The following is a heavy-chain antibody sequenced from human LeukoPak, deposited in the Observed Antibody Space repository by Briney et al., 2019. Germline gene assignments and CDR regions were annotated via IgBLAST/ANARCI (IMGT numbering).Heavy chain of an antibody. CDR3: ARGRANFDY. V-gene: IGHV4-39*07. J-gene: IGHJ4*02. CDR1: GGSISSSSYY. CDR2: IYYSGST. Sequence: SETLSLTCTVSGGSISSSSYYWGWIRQPPGKGLEWIGSIYYSGSTYYNPSLKSRVTISVDTSKNQFSLRLSSVTAADTAVYYCARGRANFDYWGQGTLVTVSS.